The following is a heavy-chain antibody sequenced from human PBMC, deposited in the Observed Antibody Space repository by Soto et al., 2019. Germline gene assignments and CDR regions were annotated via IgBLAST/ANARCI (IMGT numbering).Heavy chain of an antibody. V-gene: IGHV3-33*06. CDR2: IWFDGSIQ. D-gene: IGHD5-18*01. CDR1: GFSFSTYG. Sequence: GGSLRLFCAASGFSFSTYGMHWVRQAPGKGLEWVAVIWFDGSIQYYADSVKGRFTISRDNSKNTLSLQMNDLRAEDTAVYYCTKPRIQLWTFDSWGQGTPVTVSS. J-gene: IGHJ4*02. CDR3: TKPRIQLWTFDS.